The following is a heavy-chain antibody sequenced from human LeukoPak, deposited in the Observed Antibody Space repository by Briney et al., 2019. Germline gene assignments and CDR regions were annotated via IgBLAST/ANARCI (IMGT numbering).Heavy chain of an antibody. J-gene: IGHJ3*02. Sequence: ASVKVSCKASGYTFTGYYMHWVRQAPGQGLEWMGWINPNSGGTNYAQKFQGRVTMTRDTSISTAYMELSRLRSDDTAVYYCARDPPQQPGVPASAFDIWGQGTMVTVSS. CDR1: GYTFTGYY. CDR2: INPNSGGT. V-gene: IGHV1-2*02. CDR3: ARDPPQQPGVPASAFDI. D-gene: IGHD6-13*01.